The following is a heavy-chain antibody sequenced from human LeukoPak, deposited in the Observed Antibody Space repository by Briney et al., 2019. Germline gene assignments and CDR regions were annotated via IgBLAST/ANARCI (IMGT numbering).Heavy chain of an antibody. V-gene: IGHV3-9*01. CDR1: GFTFDDYA. Sequence: GGSLRLSCAASGFTFDDYAMHWVRQAPGKGLEWVSGITWNSDTLEYADSVKGRFTISRDNAKKSLYLQMNSLRDEDSAFYYCAKSTGRDAIDVWGQGTTVTVSS. CDR2: ITWNSDTL. J-gene: IGHJ3*01. D-gene: IGHD1-26*01. CDR3: AKSTGRDAIDV.